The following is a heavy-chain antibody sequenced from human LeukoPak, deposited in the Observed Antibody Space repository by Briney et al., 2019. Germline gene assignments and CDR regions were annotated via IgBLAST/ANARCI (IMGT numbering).Heavy chain of an antibody. CDR1: GYTFTSYD. V-gene: IGHV1-69*05. CDR3: ARDAEAYCGGDCSWFDP. CDR2: IIPIFGTA. D-gene: IGHD2-21*02. Sequence: SVKVSCXASGYTFTSYDINWVRQATGQGLEWMGGIIPIFGTANYAQKFQGRVTITTDESTSTAYMELSSLRSEDTAVYYCARDAEAYCGGDCSWFDPWGQGTLVTVSS. J-gene: IGHJ5*02.